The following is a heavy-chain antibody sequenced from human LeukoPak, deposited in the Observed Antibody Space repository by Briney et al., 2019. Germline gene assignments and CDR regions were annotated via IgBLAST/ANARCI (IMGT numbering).Heavy chain of an antibody. CDR1: GGSISSGNYY. V-gene: IGHV4-31*11. J-gene: IGHJ3*02. D-gene: IGHD3/OR15-3a*01. CDR2: VYYSGST. Sequence: ASETLSLTCAVSGGSISSGNYYWGWIRQHPGKGLEWIGSVYYSGSTYYNPSLKSRLTISKDTSKNQFSLKLSSVTAADTAGYFCSASRNVDQFDIWGQGTMVTVSS. CDR3: SASRNVDQFDI.